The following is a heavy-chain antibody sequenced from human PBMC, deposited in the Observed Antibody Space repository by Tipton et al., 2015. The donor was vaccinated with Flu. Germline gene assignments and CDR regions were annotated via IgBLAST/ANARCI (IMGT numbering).Heavy chain of an antibody. CDR1: GASISSGDLY. Sequence: TLSLTCTVSGASISSGDLYWSWIRQPAGKGLEWIGRIYTGGNTNYNASLKSRVTISMNTSKNQFSLTLSSVTAADTAVYFCVRNWYFYDTTAYFALEYLDSWGQGIPVTVSS. D-gene: IGHD3-22*01. J-gene: IGHJ4*02. CDR2: IYTGGNT. V-gene: IGHV4-61*02. CDR3: VRNWYFYDTTAYFALEYLDS.